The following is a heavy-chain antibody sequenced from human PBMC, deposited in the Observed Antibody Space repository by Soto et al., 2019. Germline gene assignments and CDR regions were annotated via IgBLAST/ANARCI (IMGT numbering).Heavy chain of an antibody. V-gene: IGHV1-18*01. D-gene: IGHD3-3*01. Sequence: ASVKVSCKASGYTFTSYGISWVRQAPGQGLEWMGWISVYNGNTDYAQKLQGRVTMTTDTSTNTAYMELRSLRSDDTAVYYCARNRMGSYDFWSGYYYTGVVDAFDIWGQGTMVTVSS. CDR3: ARNRMGSYDFWSGYYYTGVVDAFDI. CDR1: GYTFTSYG. J-gene: IGHJ3*02. CDR2: ISVYNGNT.